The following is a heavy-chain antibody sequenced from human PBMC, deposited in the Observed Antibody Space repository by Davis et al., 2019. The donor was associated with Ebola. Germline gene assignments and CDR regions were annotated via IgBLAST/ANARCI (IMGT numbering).Heavy chain of an antibody. CDR1: GFTFSSNT. V-gene: IGHV3-48*01. Sequence: PGGSLRLSCAASGFTFSSNTMTWVRQAPGKGLEWVSYISSGGRTIYYAGSVKGRFTISRDNAKNSLYLQMNSLRAEDTAVYYCAKQRGVGAIDYDYWGRGTVVTVSS. D-gene: IGHD1-26*01. J-gene: IGHJ4*02. CDR3: AKQRGVGAIDYDY. CDR2: ISSGGRTI.